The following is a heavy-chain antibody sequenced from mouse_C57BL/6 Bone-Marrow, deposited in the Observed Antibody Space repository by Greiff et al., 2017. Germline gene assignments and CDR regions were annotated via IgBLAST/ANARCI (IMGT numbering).Heavy chain of an antibody. CDR1: GFNFKDYY. D-gene: IGHD2-1*01. J-gene: IGHJ4*01. V-gene: IGHV14-4*01. CDR3: TTSLYLR. Sequence: EVQLQQSGAELVRPGASVKLSCTASGFNFKDYYMHWVKQRPEQGLEWIGCIDPENGDTDYTSTFQGKATLTADTSSNTAYLQLSRLTSEDAAVYYGTTSLYLRWGQGTSVTVSS. CDR2: IDPENGDT.